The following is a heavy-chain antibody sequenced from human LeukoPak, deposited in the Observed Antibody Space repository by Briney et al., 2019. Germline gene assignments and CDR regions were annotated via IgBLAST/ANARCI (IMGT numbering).Heavy chain of an antibody. CDR3: ARYPYYYGSGSYDY. CDR1: GGSFSGYY. D-gene: IGHD3-10*01. CDR2: INHSGST. J-gene: IGHJ4*02. Sequence: SETLSLTCAVYGGSFSGYYWSWIRQPPGKGLEWIGEINHSGSTNYNPSLKSRVTISVDTSKNQFSLKLSSVTAADTAAYYCARYPYYYGSGSYDYWGQGTLVTVSS. V-gene: IGHV4-34*01.